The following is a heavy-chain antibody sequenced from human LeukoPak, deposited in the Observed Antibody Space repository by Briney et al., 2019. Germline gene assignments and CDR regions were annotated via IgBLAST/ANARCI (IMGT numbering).Heavy chain of an antibody. CDR1: GFTFSSYW. D-gene: IGHD6-13*01. CDR3: AREGFYSSSWYAH. J-gene: IGHJ1*01. Sequence: GGSLRLSCAASGFTFSSYWMSWVRQAPGKGLEWVANIKQDGSEKYYVDSVKGRFIISRDNAKDSLYLQMNSLRAEDTAVYYCAREGFYSSSWYAHWGQGTLVTVSS. CDR2: IKQDGSEK. V-gene: IGHV3-7*01.